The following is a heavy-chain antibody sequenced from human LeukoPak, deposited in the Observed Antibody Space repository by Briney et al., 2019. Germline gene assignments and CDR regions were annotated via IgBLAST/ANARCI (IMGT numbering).Heavy chain of an antibody. D-gene: IGHD5-18*01. CDR3: ARSPGLDTAVVNRP. Sequence: VKVSCKTSGYTFTCYYIHWVRQAPGQGLEWMGWINPNSGGTNYAQNFQGRVTITRDTSINTAYMELGRLRSDDTAVYYCARSPGLDTAVVNRPWGQGTLITVSS. CDR1: GYTFTCYY. CDR2: INPNSGGT. J-gene: IGHJ5*01. V-gene: IGHV1-2*02.